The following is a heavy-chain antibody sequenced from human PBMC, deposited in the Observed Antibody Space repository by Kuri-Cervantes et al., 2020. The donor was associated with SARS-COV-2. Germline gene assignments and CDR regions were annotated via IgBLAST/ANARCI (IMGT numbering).Heavy chain of an antibody. D-gene: IGHD5-18*01. CDR3: ASRRGYSYGIAVGDALDI. CDR1: GGTFSGYA. CDR2: IIPILGTA. J-gene: IGHJ3*02. Sequence: SVKVSCKASGGTFSGYAISWVRQAPGQGLEWMGRIIPILGTANYAQKFQGRVTITADKSTSTAYMELSSLRSEDTAVYYCASRRGYSYGIAVGDALDIWGQGTMVTVSS. V-gene: IGHV1-69*04.